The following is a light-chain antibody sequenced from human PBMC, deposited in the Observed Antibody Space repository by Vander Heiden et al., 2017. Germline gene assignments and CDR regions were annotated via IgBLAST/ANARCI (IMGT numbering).Light chain of an antibody. CDR2: EVS. Sequence: QSALTQPASVSGSPGQSITIACTGTSSDVGGYNYVDWYQQHPGKAPKLMIFEVSHRPSGVSHRFSGSKSGTTASLTISGLQADDEADYYCSSYTSTSTPHFVFGTGTTVTVL. V-gene: IGLV2-14*01. CDR3: SSYTSTSTPHFV. CDR1: SSDVGGYNY. J-gene: IGLJ1*01.